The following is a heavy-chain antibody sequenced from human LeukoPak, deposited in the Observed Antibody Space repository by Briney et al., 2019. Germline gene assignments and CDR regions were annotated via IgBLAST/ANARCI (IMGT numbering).Heavy chain of an antibody. J-gene: IGHJ4*02. D-gene: IGHD3-22*01. Sequence: SVKVSCKASGGTFSSYAISWVRQAPGQGLEWMGGIIPIFGTANYAQKFQGRVTITADESTSTAYMELSSLRSEDTAVYYCAREAYDSSGYRNYYFDYWGQGTLVAVSS. CDR3: AREAYDSSGYRNYYFDY. CDR1: GGTFSSYA. V-gene: IGHV1-69*13. CDR2: IIPIFGTA.